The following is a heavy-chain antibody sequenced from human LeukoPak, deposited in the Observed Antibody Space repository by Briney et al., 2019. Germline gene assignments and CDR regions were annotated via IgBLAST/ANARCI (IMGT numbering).Heavy chain of an antibody. CDR1: GYTFSGYY. D-gene: IGHD1-26*01. CDR2: INPNSGGT. V-gene: IGHV1-2*02. Sequence: ASVKVSCKASGYTFSGYYLHWVRQAPGQGHEWMGWINPNSGGTNYAQKFQGRVTMTRDTSISTVYMELSRLTSDDTAVYYCARDRMWGERRGPRSDYWGQGTLVTVSS. CDR3: ARDRMWGERRGPRSDY. J-gene: IGHJ4*02.